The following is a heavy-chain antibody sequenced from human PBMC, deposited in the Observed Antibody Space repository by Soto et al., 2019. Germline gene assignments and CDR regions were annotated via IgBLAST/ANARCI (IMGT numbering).Heavy chain of an antibody. J-gene: IGHJ6*03. Sequence: EVQLVESGGGLVQPGGSLRLSCAASGFTVSSNYMSWVRQAPGKGLEWVSVIYSGGSTYYADSVKGRFTISRDNSKNTLYLQMNSLRAEDTAVYYCARCSSSGYYYYYMDVWGKGTTVTVSS. D-gene: IGHD6-6*01. CDR3: ARCSSSGYYYYYMDV. CDR1: GFTVSSNY. CDR2: IYSGGST. V-gene: IGHV3-66*01.